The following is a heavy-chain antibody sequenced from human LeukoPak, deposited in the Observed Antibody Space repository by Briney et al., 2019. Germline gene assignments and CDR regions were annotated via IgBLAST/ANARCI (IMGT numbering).Heavy chain of an antibody. J-gene: IGHJ5*02. CDR2: ISAYNGNT. D-gene: IGHD3-3*01. V-gene: IGHV1-18*01. CDR1: GYTFTSYG. Sequence: GESLKISCKGSGYTFTSYGISWVRQAPGQGLEWMGWISAYNGNTNYAQKLRGRVTMTTDTSTSTAYMELRSLRSDDTAVYYCARELEGNWFDPWGQGTLVTVSS. CDR3: ARELEGNWFDP.